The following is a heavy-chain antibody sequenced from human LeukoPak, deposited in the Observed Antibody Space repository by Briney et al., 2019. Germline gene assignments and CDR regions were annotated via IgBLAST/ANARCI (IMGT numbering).Heavy chain of an antibody. J-gene: IGHJ4*02. D-gene: IGHD7-27*01. V-gene: IGHV3-23*01. Sequence: GGSLRLSCAASGFTFTSYTMSWVRQAPGKGLEWVSTITTSDGNTYYADSVKGRFTVSRDNSKNTLFLQMNSLRAEDTAVYYCAKDGGLWVSAHWGDSWGRGTLVTVSS. CDR3: AKDGGLWVSAHWGDS. CDR1: GFTFTSYT. CDR2: ITTSDGNT.